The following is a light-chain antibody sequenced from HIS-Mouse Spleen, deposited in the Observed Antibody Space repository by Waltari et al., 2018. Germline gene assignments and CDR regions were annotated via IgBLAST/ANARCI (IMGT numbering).Light chain of an antibody. CDR2: KAS. V-gene: IGKV1-5*03. CDR3: QQYNSYSWT. CDR1: QRISSW. Sequence: DIQMTQSPSTLSASVGDRVTITCRASQRISSWLAWYQQKPGKAPKHLIYKASSLESGVPSRFSGSGSGTEFTLTISSLQPDDFATYYCQQYNSYSWTFGQGTKVEIK. J-gene: IGKJ1*01.